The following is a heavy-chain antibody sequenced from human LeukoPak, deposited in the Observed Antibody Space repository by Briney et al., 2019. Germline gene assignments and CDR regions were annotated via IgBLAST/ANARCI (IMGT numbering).Heavy chain of an antibody. Sequence: SETLSLTCAVYGGSFSSYYWSWIRQPPGKGLEWIGKINYSGSTNYNPSLKSRVTISVDMSKNQFSLKLSSVTAADTAVYYCARGGGYNWFDPWGQGTLVTVSS. CDR1: GGSFSSYY. J-gene: IGHJ5*02. CDR3: ARGGGYNWFDP. CDR2: INYSGST. V-gene: IGHV4-34*01.